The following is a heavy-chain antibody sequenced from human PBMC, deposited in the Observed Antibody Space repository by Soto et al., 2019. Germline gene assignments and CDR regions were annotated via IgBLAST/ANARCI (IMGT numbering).Heavy chain of an antibody. Sequence: KPSETLSLTCTVSGGSISSGDYYWSWIRQPPGKGLEWIGYIYYSGSTYYNPSLKSRVTISVDTSKNQFSLKLSSVTAADTAVYYCARGVGRVNHWNYYYYGMDVWGQGTTVTVSS. D-gene: IGHD1-1*01. CDR1: GGSISSGDYY. CDR3: ARGVGRVNHWNYYYYGMDV. CDR2: IYYSGST. V-gene: IGHV4-30-4*01. J-gene: IGHJ6*02.